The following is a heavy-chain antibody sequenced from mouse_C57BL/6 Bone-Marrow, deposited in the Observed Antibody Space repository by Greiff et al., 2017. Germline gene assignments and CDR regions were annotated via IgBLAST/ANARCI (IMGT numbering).Heavy chain of an antibody. CDR2: IYPGDGDT. D-gene: IGHD1-1*01. Sequence: QVQLQQSGAELVKPGASVKISCKASGYAFSSYWMNWVKQRPGKGLEWIGQIYPGDGDTNYNGKFKGKATLTADKSSSTAYMQLSSLTSEDSAVYFCARFITTVGYAMDYWGQGTSVTVSS. J-gene: IGHJ4*01. CDR3: ARFITTVGYAMDY. V-gene: IGHV1-80*01. CDR1: GYAFSSYW.